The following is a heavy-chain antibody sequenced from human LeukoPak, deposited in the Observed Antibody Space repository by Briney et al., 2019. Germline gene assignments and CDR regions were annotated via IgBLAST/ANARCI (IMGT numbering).Heavy chain of an antibody. CDR2: ICTSGST. CDR3: ARDMGFWSGYSGAFDI. CDR1: GGSISSYY. D-gene: IGHD3-3*01. Sequence: PSETRSLTCTVSGGSISSYYWSWIRQPAGKGLEWIGRICTSGSTNYNPSLKSRVTMSVDTSKNQFSLKLSSVTAADTAVYYCARDMGFWSGYSGAFDIWGQGTMVTVSS. V-gene: IGHV4-4*07. J-gene: IGHJ3*02.